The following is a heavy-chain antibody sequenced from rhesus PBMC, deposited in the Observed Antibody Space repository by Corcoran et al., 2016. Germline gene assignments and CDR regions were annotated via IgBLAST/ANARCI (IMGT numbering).Heavy chain of an antibody. CDR1: GYSISSGYY. CDR2: ISGSSGST. CDR3: ARDLEVAAAYAFDF. D-gene: IGHD6-25*01. Sequence: QVQLQESGPGLVKPSETLSLTCAVSGYSISSGYYWGWIRQPPGKGLEYIGFISGSSGSTYYNPSLKSRVTISKYTSKNQFSLKLSDVTAADTAVDYCARDLEVAAAYAFDFWGQGLRVTVSS. J-gene: IGHJ3*01. V-gene: IGHV4-99*02.